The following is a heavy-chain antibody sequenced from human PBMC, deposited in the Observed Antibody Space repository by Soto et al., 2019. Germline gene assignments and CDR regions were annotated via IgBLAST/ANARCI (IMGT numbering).Heavy chain of an antibody. J-gene: IGHJ3*02. D-gene: IGHD5-18*01. CDR2: IYYSGST. Sequence: QLQLQESGPGLVKPSETLSLTCTVSGGSISSSSYYWGWIRQPPGKGLEWIGSIYYSGSTYYNPSLKSRVTISVDTSKNQFSLKLSSVTAADTAVYYCARRETWIQLWRDAFDIWGQGTMVTVSS. CDR3: ARRETWIQLWRDAFDI. CDR1: GGSISSSSYY. V-gene: IGHV4-39*01.